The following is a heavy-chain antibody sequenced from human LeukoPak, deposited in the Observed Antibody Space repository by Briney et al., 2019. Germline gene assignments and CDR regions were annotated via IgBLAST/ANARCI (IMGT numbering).Heavy chain of an antibody. V-gene: IGHV4-59*01. CDR1: GGSISSYY. Sequence: SETLSLTCTVSGGSISSYYWSWIRQPPGKGLEWIGYIYYSGSTNYNPSLKSRVTISVDTSKNQFSLKLSSVTAADTAVYYCATLVAVADPYYSDYWGQGTLVTVSS. CDR2: IYYSGST. J-gene: IGHJ4*02. D-gene: IGHD6-19*01. CDR3: ATLVAVADPYYSDY.